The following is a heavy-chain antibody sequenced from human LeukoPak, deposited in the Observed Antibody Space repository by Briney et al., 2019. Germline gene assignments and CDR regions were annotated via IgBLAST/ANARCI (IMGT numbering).Heavy chain of an antibody. V-gene: IGHV1-18*01. CDR2: ISAYNGNT. CDR1: GYTFTTDG. Sequence: GASVKVSCKASGYTFTTDGISWVRQAPGQGLEWMGWISAYNGNTNYAQKVQGRVTMTTDTSTSTAYMELRSLRSDDTAVYYCARDEDTALAPGGHWGQGTLVTVSS. J-gene: IGHJ4*02. D-gene: IGHD5-18*01. CDR3: ARDEDTALAPGGH.